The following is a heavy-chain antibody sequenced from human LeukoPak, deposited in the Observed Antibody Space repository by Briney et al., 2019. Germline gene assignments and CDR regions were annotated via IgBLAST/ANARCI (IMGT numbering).Heavy chain of an antibody. V-gene: IGHV1-69*04. CDR1: GGTFSSYA. CDR2: IIPILGIA. J-gene: IGHJ4*02. D-gene: IGHD3-22*01. Sequence: ASVKVSCKASGGTFSSYAISWVRQAPGQGLEWMGRIIPILGIANYAQKFQGRVTITADKSTSTAYMELSSLRSEDTALYYCARSRALNYDSSGYDYWGQGTLVTVSS. CDR3: ARSRALNYDSSGYDY.